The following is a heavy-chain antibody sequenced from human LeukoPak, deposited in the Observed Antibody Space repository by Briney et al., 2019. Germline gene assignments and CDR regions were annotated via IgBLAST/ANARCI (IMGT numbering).Heavy chain of an antibody. CDR2: IRYDGSNK. Sequence: GGSLRLSCAASGFTFSSYGMHWVRQAPGKGLEWVAFIRYDGSNKYYADSVKGRFTISRDNSKNTLHLQMNSLRAEDTAVYYCAKTFYSFGPGFDMDVWGQGTTVTVSS. CDR3: AKTFYSFGPGFDMDV. J-gene: IGHJ6*02. V-gene: IGHV3-30*02. CDR1: GFTFSSYG. D-gene: IGHD5-18*01.